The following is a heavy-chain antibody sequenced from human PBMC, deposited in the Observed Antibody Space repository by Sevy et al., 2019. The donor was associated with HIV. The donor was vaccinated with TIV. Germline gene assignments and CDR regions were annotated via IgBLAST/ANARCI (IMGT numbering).Heavy chain of an antibody. CDR2: ISSSIGTR. J-gene: IGHJ4*02. CDR3: ASRGYCGGGSCYSGPNDY. CDR1: TFTFSSYS. V-gene: IGHV3-48*02. Sequence: GGSLRLSCAASTFTFSSYSMHWVRRAPGKGLEWVSYISSSIGTRYYADSVKGRFTISRENAKNSLFLQMNSLRDEDTAVYYCASRGYCGGGSCYSGPNDYWGQGTLVTVSS. D-gene: IGHD2-15*01.